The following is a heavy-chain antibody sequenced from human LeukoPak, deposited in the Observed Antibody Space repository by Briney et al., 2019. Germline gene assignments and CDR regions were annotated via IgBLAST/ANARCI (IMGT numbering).Heavy chain of an antibody. J-gene: IGHJ4*02. D-gene: IGHD6-13*01. CDR3: ARDFRSAGYFNY. CDR2: ITSTGYT. Sequence: PGGSLRLSCAASGFIFSDFYMSWIRQTPGKGLEWVSYITSTGYTEYTDSVKGRFTISRDNAKNSLHLQMNSLRAEDTAVYYCARDFRSAGYFNYWGQGTLVTVSS. CDR1: GFIFSDFY. V-gene: IGHV3-11*06.